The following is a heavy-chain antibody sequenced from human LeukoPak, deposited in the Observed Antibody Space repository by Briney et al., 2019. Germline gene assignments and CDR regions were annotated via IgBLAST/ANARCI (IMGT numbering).Heavy chain of an antibody. D-gene: IGHD3-10*01. J-gene: IGHJ4*02. CDR2: ISGSGGST. Sequence: PGRSLRLSCAASGFTFSSYAMSWVRQAPGKGLEWVSAISGSGGSTYYADSVKGRFTISRDNSKNTLYLQMNSLRAEDTAVYYCAKDISFGEYHDYWGQGTLVTVSS. CDR1: GFTFSSYA. CDR3: AKDISFGEYHDY. V-gene: IGHV3-23*01.